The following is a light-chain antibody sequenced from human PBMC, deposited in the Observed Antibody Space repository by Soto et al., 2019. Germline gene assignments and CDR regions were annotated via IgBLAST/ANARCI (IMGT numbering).Light chain of an antibody. CDR2: GNS. Sequence: QSVLTQPPSVSGAPGQRVSISCTGSTSNIGAPYDVHWYQHLPGTAPKLLIYGNSNRPSGVPDRFSGSKSGTSASLAITGLQAEDEADYYCQSYDSSLSAWVFGGGTKLTVL. CDR1: TSNIGAPYD. V-gene: IGLV1-40*01. CDR3: QSYDSSLSAWV. J-gene: IGLJ3*02.